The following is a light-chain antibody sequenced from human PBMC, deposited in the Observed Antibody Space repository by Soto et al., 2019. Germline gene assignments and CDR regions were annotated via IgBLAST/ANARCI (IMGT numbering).Light chain of an antibody. J-gene: IGLJ2*01. Sequence: QSALTQSASVSGSPGQSITISCTGTSSDIGGCNYVSWYQHHPDKAPKLMIFEVSNRPSGVSNRFSGSKSGNTASLTISGLLPEDEADYYCSSYTTGSTVVFGGGTKLTVL. CDR3: SSYTTGSTVV. CDR2: EVS. CDR1: SSDIGGCNY. V-gene: IGLV2-14*01.